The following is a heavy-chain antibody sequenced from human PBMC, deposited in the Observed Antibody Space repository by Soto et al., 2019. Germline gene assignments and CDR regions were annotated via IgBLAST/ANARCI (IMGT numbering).Heavy chain of an antibody. D-gene: IGHD1-7*01. CDR2: ISGSGGST. V-gene: IGHV3-23*01. CDR3: ASRPATGTTLWGCCDPSFDP. J-gene: IGHJ5*02. Sequence: EVQLLESGGGLVQPGGSLRLSCAASGFTFSSYAMSWVRQAPGKGLEWVSAISGSGGSTYYADSVKGRFTISRDNSKNTLYLQMNSLRGKDTAVYSCASRPATGTTLWGCCDPSFDPWGKGNLVTFSS. CDR1: GFTFSSYA.